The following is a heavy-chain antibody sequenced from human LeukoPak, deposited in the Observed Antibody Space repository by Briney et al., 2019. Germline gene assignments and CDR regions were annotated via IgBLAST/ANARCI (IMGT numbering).Heavy chain of an antibody. D-gene: IGHD3-22*01. CDR1: GGSISSSSYY. V-gene: IGHV4-61*05. J-gene: IGHJ4*02. CDR2: IYYSGST. CDR3: ARHFDSSGRLDS. Sequence: SETLSLTCTVSGGSISSSSYYWGWIRQPPGKGLEWIRYIYYSGSTNYNPSLKSRVTISVDTSKNQFSLKLSSVTAADTAVYFCARHFDSSGRLDSWGQGTLVTVSP.